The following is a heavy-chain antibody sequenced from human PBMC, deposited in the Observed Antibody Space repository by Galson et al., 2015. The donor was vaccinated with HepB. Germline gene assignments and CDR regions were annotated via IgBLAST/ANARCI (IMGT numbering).Heavy chain of an antibody. D-gene: IGHD1-26*01. V-gene: IGHV3-21*01. CDR1: GFTFSSYS. Sequence: LRLSCAASGFTFSSYSMNWVRQAPGKGLEWVSSISSSSSYIYYADSVKGRFTISRDNAKNSLYLQMNSLRAEDTAVYYCARDVEWELHNWFDPWGQGTLVTVSS. J-gene: IGHJ5*02. CDR2: ISSSSSYI. CDR3: ARDVEWELHNWFDP.